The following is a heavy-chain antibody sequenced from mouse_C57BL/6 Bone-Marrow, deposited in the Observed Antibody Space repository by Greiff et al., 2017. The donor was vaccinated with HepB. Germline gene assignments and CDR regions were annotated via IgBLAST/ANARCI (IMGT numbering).Heavy chain of an antibody. J-gene: IGHJ4*01. CDR3: ARRGTTVVGYYAMDY. V-gene: IGHV5-15*01. D-gene: IGHD1-1*01. CDR1: GFTFSDYG. CDR2: ISNLAYSI. Sequence: EVQGVESGGGLVQPGGSLKLSCAASGFTFSDYGMAWVRQAPRKGPEWVAFISNLAYSIYYADTVTGRFTISRENAKNTLYLEMSSLRSEDTAMYYCARRGTTVVGYYAMDYWGQGTSVTVSS.